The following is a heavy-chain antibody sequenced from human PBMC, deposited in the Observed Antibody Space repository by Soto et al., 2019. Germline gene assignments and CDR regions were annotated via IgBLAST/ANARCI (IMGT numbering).Heavy chain of an antibody. D-gene: IGHD2-2*01. CDR1: GGSVSSGSYY. J-gene: IGHJ6*02. V-gene: IGHV4-61*01. CDR3: ARRGYCSSTSCYHYYGMDV. Sequence: QVQLQESGPGLVKPSETLSLTCTVSGGSVSSGSYYWSWIRQPPGKGLEWIGYIYYSGSTHYNPSLKSRVTISVDTSKNQFSLKLSSVTAADTAVYYCARRGYCSSTSCYHYYGMDVWGQGTTVTVSS. CDR2: IYYSGST.